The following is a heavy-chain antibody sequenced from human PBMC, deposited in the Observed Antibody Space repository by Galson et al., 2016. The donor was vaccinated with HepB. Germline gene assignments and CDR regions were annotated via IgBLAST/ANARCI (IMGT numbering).Heavy chain of an antibody. CDR1: GFTFNRPY. Sequence: SLRLSCAASGFTFNRPYMHWVRQAPGKGLVWVSVTNTDGSSTTYADAVKGRFTISSDNAKNTLYLQMNSLRAEDTAVYYCVRGLMAAPGTDYWGQGTLVTVSS. D-gene: IGHD6-13*01. CDR2: TNTDGSST. V-gene: IGHV3-74*01. J-gene: IGHJ4*02. CDR3: VRGLMAAPGTDY.